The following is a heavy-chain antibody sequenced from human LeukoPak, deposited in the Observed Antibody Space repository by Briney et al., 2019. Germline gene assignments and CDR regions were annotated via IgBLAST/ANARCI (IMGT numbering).Heavy chain of an antibody. CDR2: LSYDEKNE. V-gene: IGHV3-30*18. CDR3: AKDGYSSTWYLARGGYLDY. J-gene: IGHJ4*02. Sequence: GGSLRLSCAASGFTFSRYGMHWVRQAPGKGLEWVAVLSYDEKNEYYADSVKGRLTISRDNSRNTLYPQMNSLRPEDTAVYFCAKDGYSSTWYLARGGYLDYWGQGTLVTVSS. D-gene: IGHD6-13*01. CDR1: GFTFSRYG.